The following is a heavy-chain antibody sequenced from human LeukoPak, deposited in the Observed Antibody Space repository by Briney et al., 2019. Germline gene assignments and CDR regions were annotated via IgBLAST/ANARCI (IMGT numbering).Heavy chain of an antibody. Sequence: SVKVSCKASGGTFSSYVFNWVRQAPGLGLEWMGGIIPMFGEAYYAQSFQGRVTVSADKSTSTVYMELRSLRSEDTAVYYCATKYYHDTGDYFGPEFDPWGQGTLVTVSS. CDR1: GGTFSSYV. CDR2: IIPMFGEA. V-gene: IGHV1-69*06. D-gene: IGHD3-22*01. J-gene: IGHJ5*02. CDR3: ATKYYHDTGDYFGPEFDP.